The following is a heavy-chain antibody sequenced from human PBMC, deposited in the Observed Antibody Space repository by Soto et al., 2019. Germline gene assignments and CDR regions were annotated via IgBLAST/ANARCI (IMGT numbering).Heavy chain of an antibody. CDR1: GFTFSSSW. CDR3: AKDRQPDGIWTFDY. D-gene: IGHD3-9*01. J-gene: IGHJ4*02. CDR2: VSGDGSST. V-gene: IGHV3-74*01. Sequence: PGGSLRLSCAASGFTFSSSWMHWVRQAPGKGLVWVSRVSGDGSSTNYADSVKGRFTISRDNAKNTLYLQMNSLRAEDAAVYYCAKDRQPDGIWTFDYWGQGTLVTVSS.